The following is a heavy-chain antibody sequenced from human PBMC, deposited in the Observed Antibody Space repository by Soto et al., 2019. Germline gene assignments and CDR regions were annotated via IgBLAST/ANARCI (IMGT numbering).Heavy chain of an antibody. CDR1: GFTFSSYA. CDR3: ARVSWGGVAATIYYYYGMDV. J-gene: IGHJ6*02. V-gene: IGHV3-30-3*01. Sequence: PGGSLRLSCAASGFTFSSYAMHWVRQAPGKGLEWVAVISYDGSNKYYADSVKGRFTISRDNSKNTLYLQMNSLRAEDTAVYYCARVSWGGVAATIYYYYGMDVWGQGTTVTVSS. D-gene: IGHD2-15*01. CDR2: ISYDGSNK.